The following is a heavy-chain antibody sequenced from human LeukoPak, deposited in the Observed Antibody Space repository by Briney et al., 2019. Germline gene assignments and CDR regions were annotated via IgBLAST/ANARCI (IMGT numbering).Heavy chain of an antibody. Sequence: GGSLRLSCAASGFTFSSYGMHWVRQAPGKGLEWVAFIRYDGSNKYYADSVKGRFAISGDNSKNTLYLQMNSLRAEDTAVYYCAKDWGAYYGSATPPDYWGQGTLVTVSS. CDR3: AKDWGAYYGSATPPDY. CDR2: IRYDGSNK. V-gene: IGHV3-30*02. J-gene: IGHJ4*02. D-gene: IGHD3-10*01. CDR1: GFTFSSYG.